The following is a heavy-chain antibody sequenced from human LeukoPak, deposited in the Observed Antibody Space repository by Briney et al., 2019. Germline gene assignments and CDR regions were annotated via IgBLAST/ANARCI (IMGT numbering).Heavy chain of an antibody. V-gene: IGHV3-30-3*01. CDR2: ISYDGSNK. CDR3: ARDIYDSSGYGGDY. D-gene: IGHD3-22*01. Sequence: GRSLRLSCAASGFTFSSYAMHWVRQAPGKGLECVAVISYDGSNKYYADSVKGRFTISRDNSKNTLYLQMNSLRAEDTAVYYCARDIYDSSGYGGDYWGQGTLVTVSS. CDR1: GFTFSSYA. J-gene: IGHJ4*02.